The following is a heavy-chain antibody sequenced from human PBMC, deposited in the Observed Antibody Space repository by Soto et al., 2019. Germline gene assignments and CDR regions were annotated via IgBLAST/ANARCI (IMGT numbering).Heavy chain of an antibody. CDR2: INAGDGDT. CDR3: ARDGEGKAAAGMVY. D-gene: IGHD6-13*01. Sequence: QVQLVQSGAEVKKPGASVRVSCKASGYTITCCAMHWVRQAPGQRPEWMGWINAGDGDTKYSQNFQGRLTIIRDTSASTAYMELSSLRSEDTAVYYCARDGEGKAAAGMVYWCQGTLGTVSS. CDR1: GYTITCCA. V-gene: IGHV1-3*01. J-gene: IGHJ4*02.